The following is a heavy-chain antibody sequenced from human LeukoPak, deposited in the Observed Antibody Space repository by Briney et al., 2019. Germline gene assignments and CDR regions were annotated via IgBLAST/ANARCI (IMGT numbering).Heavy chain of an antibody. V-gene: IGHV3-11*06. J-gene: IGHJ6*02. D-gene: IGHD4-17*01. CDR1: GFTFSDYY. Sequence: GSLRLSCAASGFTFSDYYMSWIRQAPGKGLEWGSYISSSSLYTNYADSVKGRFTISRDNAKNSLYLQMNSLRAEDTAVYYCARAEGDYLNYYGMDVWGQGTTVTVSS. CDR3: ARAEGDYLNYYGMDV. CDR2: ISSSSLYT.